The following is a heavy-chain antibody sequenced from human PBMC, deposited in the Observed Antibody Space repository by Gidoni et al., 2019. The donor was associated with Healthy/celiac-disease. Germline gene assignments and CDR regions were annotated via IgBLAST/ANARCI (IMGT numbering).Heavy chain of an antibody. Sequence: EVQLLESGGGLVQPGGSLRLSCAASGFTFSSYAMSWVRQAPGKGLEWVSDISGSGGSKYYADAVKGRFNISRDNSKNTLYLQMNSLRAEDTAVYYWAKGHPCSGGSCYGGTKFDYWGQGTLVTVSS. J-gene: IGHJ4*02. CDR1: GFTFSSYA. CDR2: ISGSGGSK. CDR3: AKGHPCSGGSCYGGTKFDY. V-gene: IGHV3-23*01. D-gene: IGHD2-15*01.